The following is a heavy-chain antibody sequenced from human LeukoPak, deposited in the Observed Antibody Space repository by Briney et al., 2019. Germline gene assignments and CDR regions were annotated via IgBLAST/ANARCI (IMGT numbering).Heavy chain of an antibody. CDR2: ISHSGYT. CDR1: GGSFSGYY. Sequence: PSETLSLTCAVYGGSFSGYYWSWIRQPPGKGLEWIGEISHSGYTNYNPSLKSRVTISVDPSKNQFSLRMSSVTAADTAVYYCARHGEYSGYVKTYFDYWGQGTLVTVSS. CDR3: ARHGEYSGYVKTYFDY. V-gene: IGHV4-34*01. J-gene: IGHJ4*02. D-gene: IGHD5-12*01.